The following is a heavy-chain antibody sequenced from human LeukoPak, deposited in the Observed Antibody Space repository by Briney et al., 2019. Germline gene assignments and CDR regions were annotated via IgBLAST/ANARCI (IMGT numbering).Heavy chain of an antibody. D-gene: IGHD6-13*01. V-gene: IGHV1-18*01. CDR3: ARDSAGGAAGDFDY. CDR2: ISAYNGNT. Sequence: ASVKVSCKASGYTFTSYGISWVRQAPGQGLEWMGWISAYNGNTNYAQKLQGRVTMTTDTSTSTAYTELRSLRSDDTAVYYCARDSAGGAAGDFDYWGQGTLVTVSS. J-gene: IGHJ4*02. CDR1: GYTFTSYG.